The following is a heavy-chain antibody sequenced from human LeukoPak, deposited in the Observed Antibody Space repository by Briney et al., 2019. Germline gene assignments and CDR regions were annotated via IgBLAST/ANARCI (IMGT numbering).Heavy chain of an antibody. V-gene: IGHV4-30-4*08. CDR3: ARHLGYCTSTSCYRVFDY. D-gene: IGHD2-2*01. CDR1: GGSISSGDYY. CDR2: IYYSGST. Sequence: SETLSLTCSVSGGSISSGDYYWSWIRQPPGKGLEWIAYIYYSGSTYYNPSLKSRVTISVDTSKNQFSLKLSSVTAADTAVYYCARHLGYCTSTSCYRVFDYRGQGTLVTVSS. J-gene: IGHJ4*02.